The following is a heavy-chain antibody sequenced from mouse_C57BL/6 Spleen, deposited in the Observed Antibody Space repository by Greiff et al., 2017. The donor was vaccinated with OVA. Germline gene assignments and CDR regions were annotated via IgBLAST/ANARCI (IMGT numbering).Heavy chain of an antibody. CDR1: GFTFSDYG. J-gene: IGHJ3*01. CDR2: ISSGSSTI. Sequence: EVMLVESGGGLVKPGGSLQLSCAASGFTFSDYGMHWVRQAPEKGLEWVAYISSGSSTIYYADTVKGRFTISRDNAKNTLFLQMTSLRSEDTAMYYCARDYDYAWFAYWGQGTLVTVSA. V-gene: IGHV5-17*01. D-gene: IGHD2-4*01. CDR3: ARDYDYAWFAY.